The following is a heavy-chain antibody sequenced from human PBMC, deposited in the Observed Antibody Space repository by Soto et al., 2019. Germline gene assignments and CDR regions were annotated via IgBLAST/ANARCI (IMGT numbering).Heavy chain of an antibody. CDR3: ARGGSGYYVGY. CDR1: GGSISSGGYS. CDR2: IYHSGST. J-gene: IGHJ4*02. D-gene: IGHD3-22*01. Sequence: QLQLQESGSGLVKPSQTLSLTCAVSGGSISSGGYSWSWIRQPPGKGLDWIGYIYHSGSTYYNPCLKSRVTLSVDRSKNQFSQKLSSVNAADTAVYYCARGGSGYYVGYWGQGTLVTVSS. V-gene: IGHV4-30-2*01.